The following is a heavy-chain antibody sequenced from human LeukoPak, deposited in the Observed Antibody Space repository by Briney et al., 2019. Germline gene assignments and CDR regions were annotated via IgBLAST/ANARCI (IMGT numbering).Heavy chain of an antibody. V-gene: IGHV4-59*12. J-gene: IGHJ5*02. CDR2: IYYSGST. CDR1: GGSISSYY. CDR3: ARGYYYDSSGPRFDP. D-gene: IGHD3-22*01. Sequence: SETLSLTCTVAGGSISSYYWSWIRQPPGKGLEWIGYIYYSGSTNYNPSLKSQVTISVDTSKNQFSLQLSSVTASDTAVYYCARGYYYDSSGPRFDPWGQGTLVTVPS.